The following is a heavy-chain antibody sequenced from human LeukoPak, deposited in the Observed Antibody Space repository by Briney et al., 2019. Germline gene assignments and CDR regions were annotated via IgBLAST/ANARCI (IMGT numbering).Heavy chain of an antibody. D-gene: IGHD4-17*01. CDR2: ISGSGGST. J-gene: IGHJ3*02. V-gene: IGHV3-23*01. Sequence: GGSLRLSCAASGFTFSSYAMSWVRQAPGKGLEWVSAISGSGGSTYYADSVKGRFTISRDNSKNTLYLQMDSLRGDDTALYHCARDPNGDYIGAFDNWGQGTMATVSS. CDR1: GFTFSSYA. CDR3: ARDPNGDYIGAFDN.